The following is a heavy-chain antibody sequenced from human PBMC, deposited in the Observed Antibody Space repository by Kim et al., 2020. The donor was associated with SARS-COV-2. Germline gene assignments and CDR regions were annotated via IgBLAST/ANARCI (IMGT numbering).Heavy chain of an antibody. CDR2: TSSSSNTI. V-gene: IGHV3-11*01. CDR3: ARVPRIIHYYYYTVDV. D-gene: IGHD3-16*01. Sequence: GGSLRLSCAASGFTFSDYYMSWIRQAPGKGLEWVSYTSSSSNTIYYADSVKGRFTISRDNAKNSLYLQMNSLRAEDTAVYYCARVPRIIHYYYYTVDVWGQGTTVTVSS. CDR1: GFTFSDYY. J-gene: IGHJ6*02.